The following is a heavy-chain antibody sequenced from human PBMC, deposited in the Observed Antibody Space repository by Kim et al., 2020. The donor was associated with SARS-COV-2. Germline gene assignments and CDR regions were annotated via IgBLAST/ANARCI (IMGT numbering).Heavy chain of an antibody. V-gene: IGHV1-3*01. CDR1: GYTFTSYA. D-gene: IGHD5-12*01. J-gene: IGHJ4*02. CDR3: ARYQVRPASGYDNVGYFDY. CDR2: INAGNGNT. Sequence: ASVKVSCKASGYTFTSYAMHWVRQAPGQRLEWMGWINAGNGNTKYSQKFQGRVTITRDTSASTAYMELSSLRSEDTAVYYCARYQVRPASGYDNVGYFDYWGQGTLVTVSS.